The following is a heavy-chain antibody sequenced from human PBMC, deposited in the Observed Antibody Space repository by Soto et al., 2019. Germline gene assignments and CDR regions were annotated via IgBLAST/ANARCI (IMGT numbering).Heavy chain of an antibody. CDR2: INPNTGNT. V-gene: IGHV1-2*02. CDR1: GYTFSGHF. J-gene: IGHJ4*03. CDR3: ARAGSYCSGGSCSFAY. Sequence: ASVKVSCKTSGYTFSGHFLQWVRQAPGAGPEWMGWINPNTGNTKYGQKFEGRVTMTRDTSISTAYMELTRLTVDDTAVYFCARAGSYCSGGSCSFAYWG. D-gene: IGHD2-15*01.